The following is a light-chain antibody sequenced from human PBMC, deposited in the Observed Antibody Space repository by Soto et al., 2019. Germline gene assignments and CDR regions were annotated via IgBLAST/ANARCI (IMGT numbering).Light chain of an antibody. CDR2: EVT. CDR3: SSYRRGSTLV. CDR1: SSDIGAYNY. J-gene: IGLJ1*01. Sequence: QSALTQPASVSGSPGQSITVFCTGTSSDIGAYNYVSWYQQHPGKAPKLLIFEVTNRPSGISNRFSGSKSGSTASLTISGLQTEDEADYYCSSYRRGSTLVFGTGTKVTVL. V-gene: IGLV2-14*01.